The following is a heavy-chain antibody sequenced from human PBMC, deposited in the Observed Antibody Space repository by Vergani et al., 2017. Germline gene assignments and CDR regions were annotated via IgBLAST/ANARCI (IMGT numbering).Heavy chain of an antibody. CDR2: IRYDGSNK. D-gene: IGHD3-10*01. V-gene: IGHV3-30*02. CDR1: GFTFSSYD. Sequence: QVQLVESGGGVVQPGGSLRLSCAASGFTFSSYDMHWVRQAPGKGLEWVAFIRYDGSNKYYGDSVKGRFTISRDNSKNTVYLQMNSLRTEDKALYYCAKNSGSGAPDYWGQGPLVTVSS. J-gene: IGHJ4*02. CDR3: AKNSGSGAPDY.